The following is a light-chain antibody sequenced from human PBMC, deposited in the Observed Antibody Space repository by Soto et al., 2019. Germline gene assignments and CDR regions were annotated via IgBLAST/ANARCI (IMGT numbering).Light chain of an antibody. Sequence: EIVMTQSPAILSLSPGERATLSCRASQSVSTNVAWYQQIPGQTPRLLIYGTSTRATGIPVRFSGSGSGTEFTLTISRLQSEDFAVYYCHQYDDAPYTFGQGTKVEI. CDR3: HQYDDAPYT. CDR1: QSVSTN. V-gene: IGKV3-15*01. CDR2: GTS. J-gene: IGKJ2*01.